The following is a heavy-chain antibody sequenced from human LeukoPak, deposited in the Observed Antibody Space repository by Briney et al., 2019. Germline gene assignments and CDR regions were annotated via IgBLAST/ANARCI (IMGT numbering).Heavy chain of an antibody. D-gene: IGHD4-17*01. CDR3: ARDRGYGADRFDY. Sequence: PEGSLRLSCAASGFTFSSYSMNWVRQAPGKGLEWVSYISSSSSTIYYADSVKGRFTISRDNAKNSLYLQMNSLRAEDTAVYYCARDRGYGADRFDYWGQGTLVTVSS. CDR2: ISSSSSTI. V-gene: IGHV3-48*01. J-gene: IGHJ4*02. CDR1: GFTFSSYS.